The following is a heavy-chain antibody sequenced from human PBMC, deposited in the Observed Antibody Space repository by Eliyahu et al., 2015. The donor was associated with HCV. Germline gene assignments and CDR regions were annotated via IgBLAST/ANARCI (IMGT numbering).Heavy chain of an antibody. J-gene: IGHJ4*02. CDR1: GFTFSSYS. V-gene: IGHV3-21*01. Sequence: EVQLVESGGGLVKPGGSLRLSCAASGFTFSSYSMNWVRQAPGKGLEWVSSISSSSSYIYYADSVKGRFTISRDNAKNSLYLQMNSLRAEDTAVYYCARDRLPFADNIAAAGTDYWGQGTLVTVSS. D-gene: IGHD6-13*01. CDR3: ARDRLPFADNIAAAGTDY. CDR2: ISSSSSYI.